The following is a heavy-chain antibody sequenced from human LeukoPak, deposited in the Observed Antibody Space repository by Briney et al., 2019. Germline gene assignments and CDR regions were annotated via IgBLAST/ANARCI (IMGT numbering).Heavy chain of an antibody. J-gene: IGHJ4*02. CDR3: AKGMWAPGEVAGTTGPVDY. Sequence: GGSLRLSCAASGFIFSTYGMHWVRQALGKGLEWVAFIRYDESDKYYADSVKGRFTISRDNSKNTLYLQMNSLRTGDTAVYYCAKGMWAPGEVAGTTGPVDYWGQGTLVTVSS. V-gene: IGHV3-30*02. CDR2: IRYDESDK. CDR1: GFIFSTYG. D-gene: IGHD6-19*01.